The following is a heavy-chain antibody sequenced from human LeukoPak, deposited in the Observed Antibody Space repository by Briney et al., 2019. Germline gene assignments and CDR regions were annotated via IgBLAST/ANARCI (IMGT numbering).Heavy chain of an antibody. J-gene: IGHJ4*02. CDR1: GFTFSSYW. CDR2: ISYDGSNK. V-gene: IGHV3-30-3*01. Sequence: PGGSLRLSCAASGFTFSSYWMSWVRQAPGKGLEWVAVISYDGSNKYYADSVKGRFTISRDNSKNTLYLQMNSLRAEDTAVYYCARQDSTDWGQGTLVTVSS. CDR3: ARQDSTD. D-gene: IGHD2-21*02.